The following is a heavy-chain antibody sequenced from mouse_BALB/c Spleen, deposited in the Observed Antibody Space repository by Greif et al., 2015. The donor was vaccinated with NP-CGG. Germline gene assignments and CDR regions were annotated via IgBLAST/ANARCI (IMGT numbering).Heavy chain of an antibody. D-gene: IGHD1-2*01. CDR1: GFTFTDYY. V-gene: IGHV7-3*02. Sequence: EVMLVESGGGLVQPGGSLRLSCATSGFTFTDYYMSWVRQPPGKALEWLGFIGNKANGYTTEYSASVKGRFTISRDNSQSILYLQMNTLRAEDSATYYCAREITTATGYAMDYWGQGTSVTVSS. CDR2: IGNKANGYTT. CDR3: AREITTATGYAMDY. J-gene: IGHJ4*01.